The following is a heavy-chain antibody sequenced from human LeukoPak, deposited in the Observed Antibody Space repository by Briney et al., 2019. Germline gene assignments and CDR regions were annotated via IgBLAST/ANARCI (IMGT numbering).Heavy chain of an antibody. D-gene: IGHD6-13*01. CDR3: GSIAAAGTEYYFDY. CDR1: GGTFSSYA. V-gene: IGHV1-69*05. J-gene: IGHJ4*02. CDR2: IIPIFGTA. Sequence: ASVKVSCKASGGTFSSYAISWVRQAPGQGLEWMGGIIPIFGTANYAQKFQGRVTITTDESTSTAYMELGSLRSEVTAVYYCGSIAAAGTEYYFDYWGQGTLVTVSS.